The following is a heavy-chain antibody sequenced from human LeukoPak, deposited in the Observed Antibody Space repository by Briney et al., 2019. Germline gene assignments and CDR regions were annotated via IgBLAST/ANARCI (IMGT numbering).Heavy chain of an antibody. V-gene: IGHV1-69*13. J-gene: IGHJ5*02. CDR1: GGTFSSYA. Sequence: SVKVSCKASGGTFSSYAISWVRQAPGQGLEWMGGIIPIFGTANYAQKFQGRVTITADESTSTAYMELSSLRSEDTAVYYCASSDFWSGYYEVRNWFDPWGQGTLVTVSS. CDR2: IIPIFGTA. D-gene: IGHD3-3*01. CDR3: ASSDFWSGYYEVRNWFDP.